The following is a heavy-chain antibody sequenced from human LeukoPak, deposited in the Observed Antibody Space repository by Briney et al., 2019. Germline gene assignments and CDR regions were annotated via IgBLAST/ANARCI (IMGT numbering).Heavy chain of an antibody. CDR1: GFTFSGSA. CDR2: IRSKANSYAT. D-gene: IGHD1-14*01. V-gene: IGHV3-73*01. J-gene: IGHJ6*02. Sequence: GGSLKLSCAASGFTFSGSAMHWVRQASGKGLDWVGRIRSKANSYATAYGASVEGRFTISRDDSKNTAYLQMNSLKIEDTAVYYCTRFNQEPYGMDVWGQGTTVTVSS. CDR3: TRFNQEPYGMDV.